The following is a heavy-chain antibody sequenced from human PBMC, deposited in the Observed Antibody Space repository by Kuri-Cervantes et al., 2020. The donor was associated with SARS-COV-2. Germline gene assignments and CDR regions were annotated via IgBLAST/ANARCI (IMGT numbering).Heavy chain of an antibody. V-gene: IGHV3-64*02. Sequence: GESLKISCAASGFTFSSYAMHWVRQAPGKGLEYVSAISSNGGSTYYADSVKGRFTISRDNSKNTLYLQMGSLRAEDMAVYYCARDPLGLAAHYMDVWGKGTTVTVSS. CDR1: GFTFSSYA. CDR2: ISSNGGST. CDR3: ARDPLGLAAHYMDV. D-gene: IGHD6-6*01. J-gene: IGHJ6*03.